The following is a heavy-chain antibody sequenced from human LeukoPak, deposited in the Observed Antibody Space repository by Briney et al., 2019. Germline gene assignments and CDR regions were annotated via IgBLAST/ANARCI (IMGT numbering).Heavy chain of an antibody. V-gene: IGHV1-2*02. J-gene: IGHJ4*02. CDR1: GYTFTGYY. CDR3: ARAVYCSSTSCLDY. Sequence: ASVKVSCKASGYTFTGYYMHWVRQAPGQGLEWMGWINPNSGGTNYAQKFQGRVTMTRDTSISTAYMELSSLRSEDTAVYYCARAVYCSSTSCLDYWGQGTLVTVSS. CDR2: INPNSGGT. D-gene: IGHD2-2*01.